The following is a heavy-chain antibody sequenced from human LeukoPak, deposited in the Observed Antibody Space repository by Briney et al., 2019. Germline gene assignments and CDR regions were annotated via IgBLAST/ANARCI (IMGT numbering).Heavy chain of an antibody. Sequence: ASVKVSCKASGYTFTSYAMNWVRQAPGQGLEWMGWINTNTGNPTYAQGFTGRFVFSLDTSVSTAYLQISSLKAEDTAVYYCARLGEGHYYDSSGYYLLDYWGQGTLVTVSS. D-gene: IGHD3-22*01. CDR2: INTNTGNP. J-gene: IGHJ4*02. CDR3: ARLGEGHYYDSSGYYLLDY. CDR1: GYTFTSYA. V-gene: IGHV7-4-1*02.